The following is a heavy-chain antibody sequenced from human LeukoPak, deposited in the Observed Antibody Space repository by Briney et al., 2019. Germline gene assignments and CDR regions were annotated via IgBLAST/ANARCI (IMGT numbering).Heavy chain of an antibody. CDR2: VNPGDSDT. CDR1: GYSFANYW. CDR3: ARHYSGSYHSSLEY. J-gene: IGHJ4*02. D-gene: IGHD1-26*01. Sequence: GESLKISCKGSGYSFANYWIAWLRQMPGTGLEWMGIVNPGDSDTRYSPSFQGQVTISADKSISTASLQWSSLKASDTAMYYCARHYSGSYHSSLEYWGQGTLVTVSS. V-gene: IGHV5-51*01.